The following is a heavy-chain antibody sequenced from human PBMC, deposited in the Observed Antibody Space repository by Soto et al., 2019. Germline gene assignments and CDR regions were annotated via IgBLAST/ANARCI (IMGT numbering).Heavy chain of an antibody. V-gene: IGHV3-7*01. J-gene: IGHJ6*02. CDR1: GFTFSTYW. Sequence: GGSLRLSCAASGFTFSTYWMSWVRQAPGKGLEWVANIKEDGSEKYYVDSVEGRFTISRDNAKNSLYLQMNSLRAEDTAVYYCARGWGYFDSSGFPYLYAMDVWGQGPTVTVSS. D-gene: IGHD3-22*01. CDR2: IKEDGSEK. CDR3: ARGWGYFDSSGFPYLYAMDV.